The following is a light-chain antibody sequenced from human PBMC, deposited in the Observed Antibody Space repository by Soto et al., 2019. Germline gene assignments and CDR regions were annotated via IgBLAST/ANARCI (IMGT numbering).Light chain of an antibody. CDR3: HQRQSWPRT. CDR2: GAS. Sequence: EIVFTQSPATLSLSPGERATLSCRASQTVRNNYLAWYQQKPGQAPRLLIYGASTRAAGIPARFSASGSGTDFTLTISDVQPEDFALYYCHQRQSWPRTFGQGTK. V-gene: IGKV3D-7*01. CDR1: QTVRNNY. J-gene: IGKJ1*01.